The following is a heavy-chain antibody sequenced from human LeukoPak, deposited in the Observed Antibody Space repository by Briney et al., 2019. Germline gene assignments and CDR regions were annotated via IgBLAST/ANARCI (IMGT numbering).Heavy chain of an antibody. Sequence: SETLSLTCAVYGGSFSGYYWSWIRQPPGKGLEWIGEINHSGSTNYNPSLKSRVTISVDTSKNQFSLKLSSVTAAGTAVYYCARGRCSSTSCYIRPNYGMDVWGQGTTVTVSS. V-gene: IGHV4-34*01. CDR2: INHSGST. J-gene: IGHJ6*02. D-gene: IGHD2-2*02. CDR1: GGSFSGYY. CDR3: ARGRCSSTSCYIRPNYGMDV.